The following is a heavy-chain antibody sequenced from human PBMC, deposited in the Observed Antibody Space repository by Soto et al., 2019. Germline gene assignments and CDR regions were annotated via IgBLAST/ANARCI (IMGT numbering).Heavy chain of an antibody. Sequence: SVKVSCKASGGTFSSYAISWVRQAPGQGLEWMGGIIPIFGTADYAQKFQGRVTITADKSTSTAYMELSSLRSEDTAVYYCARSSPPLSPITMIVVVPGAFDLWGQGTMVTVSS. CDR3: ARSSPPLSPITMIVVVPGAFDL. D-gene: IGHD3-22*01. CDR1: GGTFSSYA. J-gene: IGHJ3*01. V-gene: IGHV1-69*06. CDR2: IIPIFGTA.